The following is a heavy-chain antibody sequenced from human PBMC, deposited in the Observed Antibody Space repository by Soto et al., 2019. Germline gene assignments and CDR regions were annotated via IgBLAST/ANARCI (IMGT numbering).Heavy chain of an antibody. Sequence: PGGSLRLSCAASGFTFSSYGMHWVRQAPGKGLEWVAVIWYDGSNKYYADSVKGRFTISRDNSKNTLYLQMNSLRAEDTAVYYCASLGFYGHYDYWGQGTLVTVSS. CDR1: GFTFSSYG. CDR2: IWYDGSNK. J-gene: IGHJ4*02. V-gene: IGHV3-33*01. D-gene: IGHD4-17*01. CDR3: ASLGFYGHYDY.